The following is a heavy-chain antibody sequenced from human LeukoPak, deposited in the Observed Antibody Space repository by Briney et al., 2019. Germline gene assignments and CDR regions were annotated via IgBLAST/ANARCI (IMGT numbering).Heavy chain of an antibody. V-gene: IGHV3-23*01. CDR3: ARDQSSGWFSLDY. CDR1: GFTFSSYA. CDR2: ISGSGGST. J-gene: IGHJ4*02. D-gene: IGHD6-19*01. Sequence: PGGSLRLPCAASGFTFSSYAMSWVRQAPGKGLEWVSAISGSGGSTYYADSVKGRFTISRDNSKNTLYLQMNSLRAEDTAVYYCARDQSSGWFSLDYWGQGILVTVSS.